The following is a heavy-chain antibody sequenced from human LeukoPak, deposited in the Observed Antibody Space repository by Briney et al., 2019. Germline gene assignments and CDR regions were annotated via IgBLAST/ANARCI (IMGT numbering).Heavy chain of an antibody. J-gene: IGHJ4*02. Sequence: GGSLRLSCAASGFTFSSYSMNWVRQAPGKGLEWVSSISTSSSYIYYADSVKGRFTISRDNAKNSLYLQMNSLRAEDTAMYYCARAYVPGIAANVPGGWGQGTLVTVSS. CDR3: ARAYVPGIAANVPGG. V-gene: IGHV3-21*01. CDR1: GFTFSSYS. CDR2: ISTSSSYI. D-gene: IGHD6-13*01.